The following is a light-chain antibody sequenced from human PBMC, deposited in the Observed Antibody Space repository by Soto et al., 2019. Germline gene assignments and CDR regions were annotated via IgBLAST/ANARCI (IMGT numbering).Light chain of an antibody. CDR1: QRITTY. V-gene: IGKV1-39*01. J-gene: IGKJ2*01. CDR3: QQTYSTPYT. Sequence: IHMTQSPSSLSASVGDRVTITYRASQRITTYLNWYQQKPGEAPKLLISTSGTLQRGVPSRFSGSVSGTDFTLTITSLQRADFATYFCQQTYSTPYTFGQGTQLEIK. CDR2: TSG.